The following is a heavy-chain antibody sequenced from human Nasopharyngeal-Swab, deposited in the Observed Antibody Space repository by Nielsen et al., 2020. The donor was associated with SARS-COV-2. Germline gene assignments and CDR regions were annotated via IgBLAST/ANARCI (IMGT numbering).Heavy chain of an antibody. V-gene: IGHV3-33*01. CDR1: GFTFSSYG. J-gene: IGHJ5*02. CDR3: ARDRHGWLRFWFDP. Sequence: GGSLRLSCAASGFTFSSYGMHWARQAPGKGLEWVAVIWYDGSNKYYADSVKGRFTISRDNSKNTLYLQMNSLRAEDTAVYYCARDRHGWLRFWFDPWGQGTLVTVSS. CDR2: IWYDGSNK. D-gene: IGHD5-12*01.